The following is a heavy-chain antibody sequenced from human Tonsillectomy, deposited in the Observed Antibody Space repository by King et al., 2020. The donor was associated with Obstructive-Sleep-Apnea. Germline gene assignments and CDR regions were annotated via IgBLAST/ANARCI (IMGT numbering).Heavy chain of an antibody. CDR3: VTEEYYDFWSGHSTDV. D-gene: IGHD3-3*01. J-gene: IGHJ6*02. Sequence: VQLVESGGGLVQPGGSLRLSCAASGFTFSVYSMNWVRQAPGKGLECVSYISSNSSTIYYADSVKGRFTISRDNAKNSLYLQMNSLRAEDTAVYYCVTEEYYDFWSGHSTDVWGQGTTVTVSS. V-gene: IGHV3-48*04. CDR1: GFTFSVYS. CDR2: ISSNSSTI.